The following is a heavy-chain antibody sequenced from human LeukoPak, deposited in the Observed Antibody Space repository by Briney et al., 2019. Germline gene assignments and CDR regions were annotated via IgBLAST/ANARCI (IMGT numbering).Heavy chain of an antibody. Sequence: SGGSLRLSSAASGFNSRGSAMSWVRQIPGKGLELVSGISGSDTFIADSVKGRFTIFRDDSENTLYLQMNSLRVEDTAVYYCARDRGSLLDTAHLDYWGQGTQVTVSS. D-gene: IGHD3/OR15-3a*01. CDR1: GFNSRGSA. CDR3: ARDRGSLLDTAHLDY. CDR2: ISGSDT. J-gene: IGHJ4*02. V-gene: IGHV3-23*01.